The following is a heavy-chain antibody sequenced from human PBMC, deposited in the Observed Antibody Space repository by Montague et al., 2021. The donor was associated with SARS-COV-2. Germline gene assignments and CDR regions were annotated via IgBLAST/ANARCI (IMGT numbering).Heavy chain of an antibody. Sequence: SEILSLTCTVSGDSTSCPNCYWGWIRQPPGKGLDWIGTIYNSGTTYYNPSLKSRLTISIDTSKNQFSLKLSSVTAADTAVYYCARHRNYGDHSLDNWFHPWGQGTPVTVSS. CDR3: ARHRNYGDHSLDNWFHP. D-gene: IGHD4-17*01. CDR2: IYNSGTT. CDR1: GDSTSCPNCY. J-gene: IGHJ5*02. V-gene: IGHV4-39*01.